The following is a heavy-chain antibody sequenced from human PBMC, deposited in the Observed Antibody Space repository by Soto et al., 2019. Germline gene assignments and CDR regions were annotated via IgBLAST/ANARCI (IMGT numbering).Heavy chain of an antibody. Sequence: DSVNVSCKASGYTFTSYDSNWVRQATGQGLEWMGWMNPNSGNTGYAQKFQGRVTMTRNTSISTAYMELSSLRSEDTAVYYCARGPVVIDAFDIWGKGTMVTVSS. CDR1: GYTFTSYD. V-gene: IGHV1-8*01. CDR2: MNPNSGNT. J-gene: IGHJ3*02. CDR3: ARGPVVIDAFDI. D-gene: IGHD2-21*01.